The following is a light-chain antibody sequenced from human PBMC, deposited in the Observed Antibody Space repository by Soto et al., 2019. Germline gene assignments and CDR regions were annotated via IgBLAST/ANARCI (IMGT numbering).Light chain of an antibody. CDR1: QSISSN. CDR2: GAS. CDR3: LQYNNWPS. V-gene: IGKV3-15*01. J-gene: IGKJ1*01. Sequence: EVLMTQSPATLSVSSGERATLSCRASQSISSNLAWYQQKPGQAPRLLIYGASTMPTGIPARFSGSGSGTEFTLTISSLQSEDLAVYYCLQYNNWPSFGQGTKVEIK.